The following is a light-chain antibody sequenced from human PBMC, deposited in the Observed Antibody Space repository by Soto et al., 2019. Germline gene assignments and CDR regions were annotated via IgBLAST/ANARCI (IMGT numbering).Light chain of an antibody. CDR2: EVT. Sequence: QSVLTQPASVSGSPGESIRISCTGTRRDVGGYNFVSWYQQYSGKSSKLLIYEVTHRPSGVSNRFSGSKSGNTASLTISGLQAEDEADYYCSSSTISNTLPFVFGTGTKVTVL. CDR3: SSSTISNTLPFV. V-gene: IGLV2-14*01. CDR1: RRDVGGYNF. J-gene: IGLJ1*01.